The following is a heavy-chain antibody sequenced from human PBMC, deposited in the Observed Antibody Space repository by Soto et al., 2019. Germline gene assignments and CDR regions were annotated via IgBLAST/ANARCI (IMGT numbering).Heavy chain of an antibody. CDR2: MSGSGAST. Sequence: GGSLRLSCAASGFTFSTYAMSWVRQAPGKGLEWVSGMSGSGASTYYADSVKGRFTISRDNSKNTLYVQMNSLRAEDTAVYYCAKEIFDSYGYYHRGCFDYWGQGTLVTVSS. CDR1: GFTFSTYA. J-gene: IGHJ4*02. D-gene: IGHD3-22*01. V-gene: IGHV3-23*01. CDR3: AKEIFDSYGYYHRGCFDY.